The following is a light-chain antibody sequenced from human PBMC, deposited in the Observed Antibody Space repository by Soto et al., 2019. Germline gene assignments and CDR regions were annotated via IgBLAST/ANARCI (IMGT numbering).Light chain of an antibody. J-gene: IGKJ1*01. CDR3: QQYGSSPET. V-gene: IGKV3-20*01. Sequence: EIVLTQSPGTLSLSPGERATLSCRASQSVSSSYIAWYQQKPGQAPRLLIYGASSRATGIPDRFSGSGSGTAFTLTISRLEPEDFAVYYCQQYGSSPETFGQGTKVEIK. CDR1: QSVSSSY. CDR2: GAS.